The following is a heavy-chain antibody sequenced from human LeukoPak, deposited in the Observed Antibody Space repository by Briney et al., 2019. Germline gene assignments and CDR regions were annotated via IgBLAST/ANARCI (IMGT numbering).Heavy chain of an antibody. Sequence: ASETLSLTCSVSGDSISNGGYYWGWIRQPPGKGLEWIGYMSHSGNTYYNPSLTSRVIISVDRSKNQFSLQLASVTAADTAVYFCARDRRQAPAAIDYWGQGALVTVSS. J-gene: IGHJ4*02. V-gene: IGHV4-30-2*01. CDR3: ARDRRQAPAAIDY. CDR2: MSHSGNT. CDR1: GDSISNGGYY. D-gene: IGHD2-2*01.